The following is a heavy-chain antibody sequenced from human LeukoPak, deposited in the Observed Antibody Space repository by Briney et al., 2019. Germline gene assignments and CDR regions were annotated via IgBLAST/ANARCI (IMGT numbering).Heavy chain of an antibody. Sequence: ASVKVSCKVAGYTLTELSMHWVRQAPGKGLEWMGGFDPEDGETIYAQKFQGRVTMTEDTSTDTAYMELSSLRSEDTAVYYCATGHSSSWTRFDYWGQGTLVTVSS. CDR1: GYTLTELS. V-gene: IGHV1-24*01. CDR3: ATGHSSSWTRFDY. J-gene: IGHJ4*02. D-gene: IGHD6-13*01. CDR2: FDPEDGET.